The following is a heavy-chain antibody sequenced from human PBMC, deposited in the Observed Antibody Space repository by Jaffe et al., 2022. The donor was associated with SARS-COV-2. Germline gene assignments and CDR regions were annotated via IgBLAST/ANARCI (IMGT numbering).Heavy chain of an antibody. CDR2: ISYDGSNK. D-gene: IGHD2-2*01. CDR1: GFTFSSYA. V-gene: IGHV3-30-3*01. Sequence: QVQLVESGGGVVQPGRSLRLSCAASGFTFSSYAMHWVRQAPGKGLEWVAVISYDGSNKYYADSVKGRFTISRDNSKNTLYLQMNSLRAEDTAVYYCARPVVPAAIGGNYFDYWGQGTLVTVSS. J-gene: IGHJ4*02. CDR3: ARPVVPAAIGGNYFDY.